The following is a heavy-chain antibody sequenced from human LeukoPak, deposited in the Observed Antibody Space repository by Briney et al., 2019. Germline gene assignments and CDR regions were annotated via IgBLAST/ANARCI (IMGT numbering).Heavy chain of an antibody. Sequence: SETLSLTCTVSGGSMSSYFWSWIRQPPGKGLEWIGYIYYSGSTNYNPSLKSRVTISVDTSKNQFSLKLSSVTAADTAVYHCARDPVRYCSSTSCSHFDYWGQGTLVTVSS. J-gene: IGHJ4*02. CDR2: IYYSGST. D-gene: IGHD2-2*01. CDR3: ARDPVRYCSSTSCSHFDY. CDR1: GGSMSSYF. V-gene: IGHV4-59*01.